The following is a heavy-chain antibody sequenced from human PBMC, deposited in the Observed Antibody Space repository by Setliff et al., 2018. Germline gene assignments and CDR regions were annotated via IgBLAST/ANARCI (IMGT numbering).Heavy chain of an antibody. CDR2: ISIYTGNA. J-gene: IGHJ4*02. V-gene: IGHV1-18*01. CDR1: GYTFAHSG. Sequence: ASVKVSCKASGYTFAHSGVTWVRQAPGQGLEWMGWISIYTGNAYYAHKLQGRVTMTTDTSTDTAYLELRSLRSDDTAVYYCSRLVRYCTTTSCQRLSGGEYWGQGTLVTVSS. CDR3: SRLVRYCTTTSCQRLSGGEY. D-gene: IGHD2-2*01.